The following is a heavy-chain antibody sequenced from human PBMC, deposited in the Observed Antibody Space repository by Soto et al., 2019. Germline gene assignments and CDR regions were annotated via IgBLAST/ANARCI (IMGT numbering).Heavy chain of an antibody. V-gene: IGHV1-2*04. Sequence: GASVKVSCKASGYTFTGYYMHWVRQAPGQGLGWMGWINPNSGGTNYAQKFQGWVTMTRDTSISTAYMELSRLRSDDTAVYYCARSDPYCSGGSCPNYYYMDVWGKGPPVTAP. D-gene: IGHD2-15*01. CDR2: INPNSGGT. CDR1: GYTFTGYY. CDR3: ARSDPYCSGGSCPNYYYMDV. J-gene: IGHJ6*03.